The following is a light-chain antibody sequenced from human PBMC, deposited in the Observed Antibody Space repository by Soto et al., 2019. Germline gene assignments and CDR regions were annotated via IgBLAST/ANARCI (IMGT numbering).Light chain of an antibody. CDR1: SSDIGSYDY. Sequence: QSALSQPASVSGSPGQSITISCTGTSSDIGSYDYVSWYQHLPGKAPKVIIYEVSKRPSGISHRFSGSKSVNTASLTISGLQAEYEADYYCTSYTISDSLWVFGGGTKLTVL. V-gene: IGLV2-14*01. J-gene: IGLJ3*02. CDR3: TSYTISDSLWV. CDR2: EVS.